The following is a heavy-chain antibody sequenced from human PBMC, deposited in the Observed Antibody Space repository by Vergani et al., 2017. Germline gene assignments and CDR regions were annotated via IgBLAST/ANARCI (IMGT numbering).Heavy chain of an antibody. V-gene: IGHV4-39*01. CDR1: GGSISSSSYY. CDR2: IYYSGST. CDR3: ARGSRAVAGTDY. J-gene: IGHJ4*02. Sequence: QVQLQESGPGLVKPSETLSLTCTVSGGSISSSSYYWGWIRQPPGKGLEWIGSIYYSGSTYYNPSLKSRVTISVDTSKNQFSLKLSSVTAADTAVYYCARGSRAVAGTDYWGQGTLVTVSS. D-gene: IGHD6-19*01.